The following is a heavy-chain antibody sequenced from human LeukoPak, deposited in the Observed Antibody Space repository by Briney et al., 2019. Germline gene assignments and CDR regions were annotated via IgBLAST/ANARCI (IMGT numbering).Heavy chain of an antibody. Sequence: GRSLRLSCAASGFTFDDYAMHWVRQGPGKGLEWVSGITWNSGTIGYADSVKGRFTISRDNAKNSQYLQMNSLRAEDTALYYCAKDVTGTGAFDIWGQGTMVTVSS. J-gene: IGHJ3*02. CDR3: AKDVTGTGAFDI. D-gene: IGHD1-7*01. CDR1: GFTFDDYA. V-gene: IGHV3-9*01. CDR2: ITWNSGTI.